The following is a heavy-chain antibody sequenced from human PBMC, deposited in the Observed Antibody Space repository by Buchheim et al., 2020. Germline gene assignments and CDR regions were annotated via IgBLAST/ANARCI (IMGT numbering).Heavy chain of an antibody. CDR1: GFTFSDYY. Sequence: QVQVVESGGGLVKPGGSLRLSCAASGFTFSDYYMSWIRQAPGKGLEWISYITSTSSYTKYADSLKGRFTISRDNAKNSLYLQMNSLRAEDTAVYYCARYGIVAIRDYWGQGTL. CDR2: ITSTSSYT. J-gene: IGHJ4*02. CDR3: ARYGIVAIRDY. V-gene: IGHV3-11*06. D-gene: IGHD2/OR15-2a*01.